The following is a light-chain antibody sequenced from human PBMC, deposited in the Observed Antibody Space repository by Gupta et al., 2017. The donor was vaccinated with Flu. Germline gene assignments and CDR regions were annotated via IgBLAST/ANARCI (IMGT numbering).Light chain of an antibody. Sequence: IVMTQSPLPLPVTPGEPASISCRSSQSLLHSNGKKYLDWYLQKPGQPPQLLISLGSSRASGVPDRFSGSGSDTDFTLKISRVEADDVGVYYCRQVIQTPRTFGGGTKVEIK. CDR3: RQVIQTPRT. CDR2: LGS. CDR1: QSLLHSNGKKY. J-gene: IGKJ4*01. V-gene: IGKV2-28*01.